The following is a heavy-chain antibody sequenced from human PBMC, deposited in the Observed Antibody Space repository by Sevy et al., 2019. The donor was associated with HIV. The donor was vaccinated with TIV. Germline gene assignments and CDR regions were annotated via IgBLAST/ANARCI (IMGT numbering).Heavy chain of an antibody. CDR1: GFTFSRYW. D-gene: IGHD2-8*01. CDR2: ISSSGSSI. Sequence: GGSLRLSCAASGFTFSRYWMSWVRQAPGKGLEWVSKISSSGSSIYYADSVKGRFTISRDNAKNSLNLQMNSLRAEDTAVYYCTRNGGAFDNGFDPWGQGTLVTVSS. J-gene: IGHJ5*02. V-gene: IGHV3-48*03. CDR3: TRNGGAFDNGFDP.